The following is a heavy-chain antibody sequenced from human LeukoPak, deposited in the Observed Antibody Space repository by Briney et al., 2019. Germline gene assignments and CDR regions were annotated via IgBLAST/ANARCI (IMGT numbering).Heavy chain of an antibody. D-gene: IGHD5-18*01. J-gene: IGHJ4*02. CDR2: IYYSGST. CDR1: GGSISSGGYS. V-gene: IGHV4-31*11. CDR3: ARAKGYSYDFDY. Sequence: SETLSLTCAVSGGSISSGGYSWSWIRQPPGKGLEWIGYIYYSGSTYYNPSLKSRVTISVDTSKNQFSLKLSSVTAADTAVYYCARAKGYSYDFDYWGQGTLVTVSS.